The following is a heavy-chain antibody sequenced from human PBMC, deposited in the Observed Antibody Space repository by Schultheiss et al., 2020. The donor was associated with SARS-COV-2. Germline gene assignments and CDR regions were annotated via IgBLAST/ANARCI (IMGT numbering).Heavy chain of an antibody. D-gene: IGHD1-26*01. J-gene: IGHJ6*02. CDR1: GFTFSSYG. CDR3: ASGSYYEYYYYGMDV. CDR2: ISYDGSNK. Sequence: GGSLRLSCAASGFTFSSYGMHWVRQAPGKGLEWVAVISYDGSNKYYADSVKGRFTISRDNAKNSLYLQMNSLRAEDTAVYYCASGSYYEYYYYGMDVWGQGTTVTVSS. V-gene: IGHV3-30*03.